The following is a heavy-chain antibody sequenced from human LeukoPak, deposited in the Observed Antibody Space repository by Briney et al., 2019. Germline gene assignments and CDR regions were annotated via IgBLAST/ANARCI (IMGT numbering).Heavy chain of an antibody. V-gene: IGHV3-49*03. CDR3: TREARGFYAY. CDR1: GFTFGDFP. Sequence: GGSLRLSCTASGFTFGDFPMSWFRQAPGKGLEWVGFIKDKASGGTTEYAASVKGRFTISRDDSKSIAYLQMNSLKTEDTALYYCTREARGFYAYWGQGTLVTVSS. CDR2: IKDKASGGTT. D-gene: IGHD2/OR15-2a*01. J-gene: IGHJ4*02.